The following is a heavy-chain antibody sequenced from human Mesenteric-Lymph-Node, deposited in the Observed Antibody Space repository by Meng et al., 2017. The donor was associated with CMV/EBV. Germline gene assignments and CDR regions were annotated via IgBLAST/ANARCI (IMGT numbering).Heavy chain of an antibody. V-gene: IGHV1-18*01. CDR2: ISAYNGNT. CDR3: ARPQSPRYCSSTSCYPGGMDV. D-gene: IGHD2-2*01. J-gene: IGHJ6*02. Sequence: ASVKVSCKASGYTFTSYGISWVRQAPGQGLEWMGWISAYNGNTNYAQKLQGRVTMTTDTSTSTAYMELRSLRSDDTAVYYCARPQSPRYCSSTSCYPGGMDVWGQGTTVTVSS. CDR1: GYTFTSYG.